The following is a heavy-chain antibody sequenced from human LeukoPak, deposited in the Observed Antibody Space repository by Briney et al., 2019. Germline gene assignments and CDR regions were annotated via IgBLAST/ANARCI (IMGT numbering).Heavy chain of an antibody. V-gene: IGHV3-7*01. J-gene: IGHJ4*02. Sequence: GGSLRLSCAASGFTFGNFWMSWVRQAPGRGLQWVASMKGDGSLIYYVDSVKGRFTISRDNARNSLYLQMNSLRAEDTAVYYCARAGAAVNFDYWGQGTLVTVSS. D-gene: IGHD6-13*01. CDR2: MKGDGSLI. CDR3: ARAGAAVNFDY. CDR1: GFTFGNFW.